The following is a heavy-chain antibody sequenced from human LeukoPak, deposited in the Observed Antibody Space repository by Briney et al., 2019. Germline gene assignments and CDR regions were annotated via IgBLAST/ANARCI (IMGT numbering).Heavy chain of an antibody. CDR1: GFTFSSYA. V-gene: IGHV3-23*01. CDR3: AREAYSSSSYCFDY. CDR2: ISGSGGST. Sequence: GGSLRLSCAASGFTFSSYAMSWVRQAPGKGLEWVSAISGSGGSTYYADSVQGRFTISRDNAKNSLYLQMNSLRAEDTAVYYCAREAYSSSSYCFDYWGQGTLVTVSS. D-gene: IGHD6-6*01. J-gene: IGHJ4*02.